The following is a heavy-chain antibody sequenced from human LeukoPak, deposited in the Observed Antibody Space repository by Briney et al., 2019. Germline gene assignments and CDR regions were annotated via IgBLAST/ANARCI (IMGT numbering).Heavy chain of an antibody. D-gene: IGHD2-15*01. CDR3: ARIPNCSGGSSYGGRWFDP. J-gene: IGHJ5*02. V-gene: IGHV4-34*01. CDR1: GGSFSGYY. CDR2: INHSGST. Sequence: SETLSLTCAVYGGSFSGYYWSWIRQPPGKGLEWIGEINHSGSTNYNPSLKSRVTISVDTSKNQFSLKLSSVTAADTAVYYCARIPNCSGGSSYGGRWFDPWGQGTLVTVSS.